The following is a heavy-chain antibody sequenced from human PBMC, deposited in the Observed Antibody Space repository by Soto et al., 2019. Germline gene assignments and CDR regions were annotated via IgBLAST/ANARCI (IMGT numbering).Heavy chain of an antibody. Sequence: GASVKVSCKASGGTFSSYAISWVRQAPGQGLEWMGGIIPIFGTANYAQKFQGRVTITADESTSTAYMELSSLRSEDTAVYYCAWSRATSHSQPTYYYYGMDVWGQGTTVTVSS. D-gene: IGHD5-12*01. CDR1: GGTFSSYA. CDR3: AWSRATSHSQPTYYYYGMDV. V-gene: IGHV1-69*13. CDR2: IIPIFGTA. J-gene: IGHJ6*02.